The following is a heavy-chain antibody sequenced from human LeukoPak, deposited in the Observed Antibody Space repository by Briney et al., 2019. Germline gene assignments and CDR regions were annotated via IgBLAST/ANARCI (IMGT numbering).Heavy chain of an antibody. V-gene: IGHV3-9*01. Sequence: PGRSLRLSCAASGFTFDDYAMHWVRQAPGKGLEWVSGISWNSGSIGYADSVKGRFTISRDNAKNSLYLQMNSLRAEDTALYYCAKEGTGVGFDYWGQGTLVTVSS. CDR2: ISWNSGSI. CDR1: GFTFDDYA. D-gene: IGHD2-8*02. J-gene: IGHJ4*02. CDR3: AKEGTGVGFDY.